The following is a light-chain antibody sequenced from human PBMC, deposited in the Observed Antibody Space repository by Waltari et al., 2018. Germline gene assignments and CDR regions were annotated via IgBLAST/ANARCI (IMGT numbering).Light chain of an antibody. CDR1: ESISSW. CDR3: QQYDTFSAT. CDR2: KAS. J-gene: IGKJ1*01. Sequence: DIQMTQSPSTLSASVGDRVTISCRASESISSWLAWYQQGPGKAPRLLIYKASRLESGVPSRCSGSGSGTEFTLTITSLQPDDFATYYCQQYDTFSATFGPGTTVEI. V-gene: IGKV1-5*03.